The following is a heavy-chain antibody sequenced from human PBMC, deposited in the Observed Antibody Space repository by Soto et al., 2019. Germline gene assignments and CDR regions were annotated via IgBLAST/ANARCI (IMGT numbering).Heavy chain of an antibody. V-gene: IGHV1-18*01. D-gene: IGHD3-10*01. CDR1: GYTLTSYG. Sequence: GASVKVSCKASGYTLTSYGILWVRQAPGQGLEWMGWISAYNGNTNYAQKLQGRVTMTTDTSTSTAYMELRSLRSDDTAVYYCARDSNPYGSGSYYTYWGQGTLVTVSS. CDR3: ARDSNPYGSGSYYTY. CDR2: ISAYNGNT. J-gene: IGHJ4*02.